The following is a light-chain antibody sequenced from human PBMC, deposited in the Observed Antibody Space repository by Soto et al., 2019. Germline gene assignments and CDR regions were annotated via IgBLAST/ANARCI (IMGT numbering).Light chain of an antibody. Sequence: EVVMAQSPATLSVSPGEGDTHSCRASQTVSSNLAWYQQKPGQAPRLLIYGASTRATGIPARFSGSGSGTEFTLAISSLQSEDFAVYYCQQYHNWPRTFGQGTKV. V-gene: IGKV3-15*01. CDR3: QQYHNWPRT. CDR1: QTVSSN. CDR2: GAS. J-gene: IGKJ1*01.